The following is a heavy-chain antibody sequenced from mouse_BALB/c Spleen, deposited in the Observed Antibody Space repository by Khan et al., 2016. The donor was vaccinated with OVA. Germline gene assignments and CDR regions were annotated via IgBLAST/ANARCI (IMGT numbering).Heavy chain of an antibody. Sequence: EVQLQESGPSLVKPSQSLSLTCTVTGYSITSGYAWNWIRQFPGNKLEWMGYISYSGGTSYNPSLKSRISINRDTSKNQFFLQLNSVTTEDTATYYCARGNYYGYYLDDWGQGTTLTVPS. CDR1: GYSITSGYA. V-gene: IGHV3-2*02. J-gene: IGHJ2*01. CDR3: ARGNYYGYYLDD. D-gene: IGHD1-1*01. CDR2: ISYSGGT.